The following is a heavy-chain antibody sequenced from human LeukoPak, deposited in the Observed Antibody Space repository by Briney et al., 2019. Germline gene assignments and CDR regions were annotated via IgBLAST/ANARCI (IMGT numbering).Heavy chain of an antibody. J-gene: IGHJ5*02. CDR1: GFSFSDYY. Sequence: GGSLRLSCAASGFSFSDYYMSWIRQAPGKGLEWLSYINIGGTNTQYADSVKGRFTISRDNAKKSLYLELTNLRAEDTAVYYCATDGAGFDPWGQGVLVTVSS. CDR2: INIGGTNT. CDR3: ATDGAGFDP. V-gene: IGHV3-11*01.